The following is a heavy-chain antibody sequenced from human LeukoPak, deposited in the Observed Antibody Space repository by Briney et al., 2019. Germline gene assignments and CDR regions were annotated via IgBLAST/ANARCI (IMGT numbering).Heavy chain of an antibody. J-gene: IGHJ6*04. D-gene: IGHD3-10*01. CDR2: IYHSGST. CDR1: GYSISSGYY. CDR3: AREDMVRGVIIYYYGMDV. V-gene: IGHV4-38-2*02. Sequence: SETLSLTCAVSGYSISSGYYWGWIRQPPGKGLEWIGSIYHSGSTYYNPSLKSRVTISVDTSKNQFSLKLSSVTAADTAVYYCAREDMVRGVIIYYYGMDVWGKGTTDTVSS.